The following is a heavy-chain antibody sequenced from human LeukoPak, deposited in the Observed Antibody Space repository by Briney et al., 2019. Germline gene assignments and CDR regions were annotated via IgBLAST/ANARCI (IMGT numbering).Heavy chain of an antibody. D-gene: IGHD1-7*01. CDR1: GYTFTSYD. CDR2: MNANNGNT. Sequence: ASVKVSCKASGYTFTSYDINWVRQATGQGLEWMGWMNANNGNTNYAQKFQGRVTMTRDTSINTAYMDLSSLGSEDTAVYYCVRGANWNYPGHWFDPWGQGTLVTVSS. CDR3: VRGANWNYPGHWFDP. J-gene: IGHJ5*02. V-gene: IGHV1-8*01.